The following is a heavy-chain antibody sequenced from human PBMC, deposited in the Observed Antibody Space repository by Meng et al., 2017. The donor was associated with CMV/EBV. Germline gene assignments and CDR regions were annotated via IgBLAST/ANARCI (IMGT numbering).Heavy chain of an antibody. J-gene: IGHJ4*02. CDR3: ARIAAAGRFDY. Sequence: ITLKEAVHTLVKPRQTLTLTCTFSGFSLSTSGVGVGWIRQPPGKALEWLALIYWDDDKRYSPSLKSRFTITKDTSKNQVVLTMTNMDPVDTATYYCARIAAAGRFDYWGQGTLVTVSS. V-gene: IGHV2-5*02. CDR2: IYWDDDK. D-gene: IGHD6-13*01. CDR1: GFSLSTSGVG.